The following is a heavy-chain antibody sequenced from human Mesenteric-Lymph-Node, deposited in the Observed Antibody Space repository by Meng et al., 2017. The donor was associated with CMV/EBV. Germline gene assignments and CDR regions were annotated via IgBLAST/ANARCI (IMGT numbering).Heavy chain of an antibody. V-gene: IGHV5-51*01. CDR3: ARYKYSSGWYLDY. CDR1: GYSFTSYW. Sequence: GESLKISCKGSGYSFTSYWIGWVRQMPGKGLEWMGIIYPGDSDTRYSPSFQGQVTISADKSISTAYLQWSSLKAADTAMYYCARYKYSSGWYLDYWGQGTLVTVSS. D-gene: IGHD6-19*01. CDR2: IYPGDSDT. J-gene: IGHJ4*02.